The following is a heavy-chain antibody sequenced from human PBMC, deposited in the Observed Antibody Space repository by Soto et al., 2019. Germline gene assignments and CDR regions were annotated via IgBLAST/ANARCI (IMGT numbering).Heavy chain of an antibody. J-gene: IGHJ5*01. CDR2: VTAGKGNT. D-gene: IGHD3-10*01. CDR3: ARENRPQAGSYYDS. CDR1: GYTFTAYR. Sequence: ASVKVSCKASGYTFTAYRIHWVRQAPGQRPEGMGWVTAGKGNTDYSQKFQGRVTITRDTYATTVYMELYSLRSEDTAVYYCARENRPQAGSYYDSWGQGTLVTVSS. V-gene: IGHV1-3*01.